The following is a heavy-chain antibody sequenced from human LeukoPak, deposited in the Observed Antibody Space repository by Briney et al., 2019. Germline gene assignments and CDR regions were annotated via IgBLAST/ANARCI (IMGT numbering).Heavy chain of an antibody. J-gene: IGHJ4*02. CDR3: ARGVLGSYYNSDC. Sequence: SVKVSCKASGYTFTGYYMHWVRQAPGQGLEWMGWINPNSGGTNYAQKFQGRVTMTRDTSISTAYMELGSLRSEDTAVYYCARGVLGSYYNSDCWGQGTLVTVSS. CDR2: INPNSGGT. D-gene: IGHD3-10*01. V-gene: IGHV1-2*02. CDR1: GYTFTGYY.